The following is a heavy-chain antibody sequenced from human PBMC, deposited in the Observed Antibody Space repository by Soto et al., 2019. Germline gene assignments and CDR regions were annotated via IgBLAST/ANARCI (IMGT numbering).Heavy chain of an antibody. V-gene: IGHV3-13*01. D-gene: IGHD4-17*01. CDR1: GFAFSGFD. J-gene: IGHJ3*02. Sequence: EVQLVESGGGLVQPGGSLRLSSAASGFAFSGFDMHWVRQVTGKGLEWVSSINTAGDTFYPGSVKGRFTISRENAKNSLYLQMNSLRDGDTAVYYCARDRGATTWYAFDIWGQGTVVTVSS. CDR2: INTAGDT. CDR3: ARDRGATTWYAFDI.